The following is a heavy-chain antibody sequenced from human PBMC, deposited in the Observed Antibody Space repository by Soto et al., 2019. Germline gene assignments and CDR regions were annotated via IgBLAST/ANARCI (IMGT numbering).Heavy chain of an antibody. V-gene: IGHV3-23*01. CDR1: GFTFSSYA. J-gene: IGHJ6*03. Sequence: SGGSLRLSCAASGFTFSSYAMSWVRQAPGKGLEWVSAISGSGGSTYYADSVKGRFTISRDNSKNTLYLQMNSLRAEDTAVYYCAKDRSAPYYYYYYMDVWGKGITVTVSS. CDR3: AKDRSAPYYYYYYMDV. CDR2: ISGSGGST.